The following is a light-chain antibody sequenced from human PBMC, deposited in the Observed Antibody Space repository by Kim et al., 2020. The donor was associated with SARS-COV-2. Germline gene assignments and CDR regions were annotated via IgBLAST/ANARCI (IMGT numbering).Light chain of an antibody. Sequence: GQKVTLSCSGSSSNIGNNSVSWYQRVPGTAPKLLIYDNNKRPSEIPDRFSGSKFGTSATLGITGLLTGDEADYYCGTWDSSLSAGVFGGGTQLTVL. CDR3: GTWDSSLSAGV. J-gene: IGLJ2*01. V-gene: IGLV1-51*01. CDR2: DNN. CDR1: SSNIGNNS.